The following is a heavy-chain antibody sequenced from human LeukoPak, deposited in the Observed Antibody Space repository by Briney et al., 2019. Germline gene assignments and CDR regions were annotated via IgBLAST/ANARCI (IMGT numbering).Heavy chain of an antibody. CDR3: ARDLRYYDILTGYYTFDY. J-gene: IGHJ4*02. CDR1: GYTFTSYG. D-gene: IGHD3-9*01. CDR2: ISAYNGNT. Sequence: ASVKVSCKASGYTFTSYGISWVRQAPGQGLEWMGWISAYNGNTNYAQKLQGGVTMTTDTSTSTAYMELRSLRSDDTAVYYCARDLRYYDILTGYYTFDYWGQGTLVTVSS. V-gene: IGHV1-18*01.